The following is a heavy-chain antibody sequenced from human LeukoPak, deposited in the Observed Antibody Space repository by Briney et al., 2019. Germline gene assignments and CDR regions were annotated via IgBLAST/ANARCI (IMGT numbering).Heavy chain of an antibody. J-gene: IGHJ2*01. V-gene: IGHV4-59*12. Sequence: PSETLSLTCTVSGGSISSYYWSWIRQPPGKGLEWIGYIYYSGSTNYNPSLKSRVTISVDTSKNQFSLKLSSVTAADTAVYYCARESDRYFDLWGRGTLVTVSS. CDR3: ARESDRYFDL. CDR2: IYYSGST. CDR1: GGSISSYY.